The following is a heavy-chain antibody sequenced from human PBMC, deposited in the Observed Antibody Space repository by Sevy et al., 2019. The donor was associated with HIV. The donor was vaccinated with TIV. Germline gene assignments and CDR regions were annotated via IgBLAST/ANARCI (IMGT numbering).Heavy chain of an antibody. V-gene: IGHV3-48*01. CDR2: ISSSSDSSRTL. D-gene: IGHD6-19*01. CDR1: GFTFSSYS. J-gene: IGHJ4*01. Sequence: GGSLRLSCVASGFTFSSYSMNWVRQAPGKGLEWVSYISSSSDSSRTLYYADSVKGRFSISRDNAKNSVHLQMTSLRVEDTAVYYCARPDLSGWYFDFWGHGTLVIVSS. CDR3: ARPDLSGWYFDF.